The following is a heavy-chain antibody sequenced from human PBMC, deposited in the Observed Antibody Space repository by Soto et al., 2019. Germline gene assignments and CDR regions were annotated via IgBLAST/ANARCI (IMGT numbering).Heavy chain of an antibody. CDR1: GGSLTTHY. CDR3: AREGGYRDGYYYFGMDV. Sequence: SETLSLTCAVYGGSLTTHYWSWIRQPPGKGLEWIGEVNVGGNTNYSPSLKSRVTMSVDASKNQFSLKLSSVTAADTAVYYCAREGGYRDGYYYFGMDVWDQGTTVTVSS. CDR2: VNVGGNT. V-gene: IGHV4-34*01. J-gene: IGHJ6*02. D-gene: IGHD3-22*01.